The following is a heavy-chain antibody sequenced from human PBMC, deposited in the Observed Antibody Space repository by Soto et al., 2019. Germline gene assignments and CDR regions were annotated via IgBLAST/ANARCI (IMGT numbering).Heavy chain of an antibody. CDR3: ARGVGSSPPRY. V-gene: IGHV4-59*01. J-gene: IGHJ4*02. CDR1: GGSISVYY. Sequence: SEILSLTCTISGGSISVYYWSWIRQSPGQALEWIGYIYASGSPYYNPSLRSRVLISADTSKNQVSLELTSATAADTAVYFCARGVGSSPPRYWGRGTLVT. D-gene: IGHD1-26*01. CDR2: IYASGSP.